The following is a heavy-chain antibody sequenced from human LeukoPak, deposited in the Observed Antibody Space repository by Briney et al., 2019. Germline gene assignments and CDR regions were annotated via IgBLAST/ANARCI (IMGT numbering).Heavy chain of an antibody. D-gene: IGHD2-2*01. CDR3: ARILGYCSSTSCRGYMDV. CDR1: GYTFTGYY. Sequence: ASVKVSCKASGYTFTGYYMHWVRQAPGQGLEWMGWINPNSGGTNYAQKFQGRVTMTRDTSISTAYMELSRLRSDDTAVYYCARILGYCSSTSCRGYMDVWGKGTTVTVSS. CDR2: INPNSGGT. V-gene: IGHV1-2*02. J-gene: IGHJ6*03.